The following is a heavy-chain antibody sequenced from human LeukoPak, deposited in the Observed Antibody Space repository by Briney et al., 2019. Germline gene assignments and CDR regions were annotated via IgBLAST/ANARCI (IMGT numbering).Heavy chain of an antibody. J-gene: IGHJ4*02. CDR1: GGSMTSTSYY. V-gene: IGHV4-39*01. CDR2: IYYSGST. CDR3: ARLGDTAMPFDY. D-gene: IGHD5-18*01. Sequence: PSETLSLTCSVSGGSMTSTSYYWGWIRQPPGKGLEWIGSIYYSGSTYYNPSLKSRVTISVDTSKNQFSLKLSSVTAADTAVYYCARLGDTAMPFDYWGQGTLVTVSS.